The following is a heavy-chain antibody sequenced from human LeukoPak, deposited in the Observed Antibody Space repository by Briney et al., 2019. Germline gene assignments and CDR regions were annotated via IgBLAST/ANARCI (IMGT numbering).Heavy chain of an antibody. CDR2: ISGSGDRT. CDR3: AKDRSIYCSSSGCYLNWFDP. D-gene: IGHD2-2*01. Sequence: GGSLRLSCAASGFTFSSYAVSWVRQSPGKGLEWVATISGSGDRTYYADSVRGRFTISRDNSKNTLYLQMNSLRADDTAVYYCAKDRSIYCSSSGCYLNWFDPWGQGALVTVSS. J-gene: IGHJ5*02. CDR1: GFTFSSYA. V-gene: IGHV3-23*01.